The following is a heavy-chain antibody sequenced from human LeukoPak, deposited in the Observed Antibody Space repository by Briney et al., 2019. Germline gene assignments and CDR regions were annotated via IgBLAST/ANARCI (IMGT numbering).Heavy chain of an antibody. J-gene: IGHJ5*01. Sequence: EASVKVSCKASGGTFSSYAISWVRQAPGQGLEWMGRIIPILGIANYAQKFQGRVTITADRSTSTAYMELSSLRSEDTAVYYCARVGGPLVRATTAWFDSWGQGTLVTVSS. CDR1: GGTFSSYA. V-gene: IGHV1-69*04. CDR2: IIPILGIA. CDR3: ARVGGPLVRATTAWFDS. D-gene: IGHD1-26*01.